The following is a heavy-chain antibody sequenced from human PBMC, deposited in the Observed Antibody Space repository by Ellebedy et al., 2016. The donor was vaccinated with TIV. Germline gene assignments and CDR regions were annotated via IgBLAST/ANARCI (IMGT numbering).Heavy chain of an antibody. CDR1: GFTFSSYA. CDR2: ISGSGGST. D-gene: IGHD6-13*01. CDR3: ANGAKTQLEFDY. J-gene: IGHJ4*02. Sequence: GESLKISXAASGFTFSSYAMSWVRQAPGKGLEWVSAISGSGGSTYYADSVKGRFTISRDNSKNTLYLQMNSLRAEDTAVYYCANGAKTQLEFDYWGQGTLVTVSS. V-gene: IGHV3-23*01.